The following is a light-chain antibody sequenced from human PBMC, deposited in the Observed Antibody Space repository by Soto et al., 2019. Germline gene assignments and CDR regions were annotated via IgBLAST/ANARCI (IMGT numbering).Light chain of an antibody. Sequence: AIRMTQSPSSLSASTGDRVTITCRASQGISSYLAWYQQKPGKAPKLLIYAASTLQSGVPSRFSGSGSGTVFTLTISCLQSEDFATFYCQHYFSYPQLTFGGGTRVDIK. V-gene: IGKV1-8*01. CDR1: QGISSY. CDR3: QHYFSYPQLT. J-gene: IGKJ4*01. CDR2: AAS.